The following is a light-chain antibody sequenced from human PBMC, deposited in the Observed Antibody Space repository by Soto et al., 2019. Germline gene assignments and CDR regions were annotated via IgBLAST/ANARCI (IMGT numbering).Light chain of an antibody. CDR2: RNN. V-gene: IGLV1-47*01. CDR3: AAWDDSLSGLYV. CDR1: SSNIGSNY. Sequence: QAVVTQPPSASGTPGQRVTISCSGSSSNIGSNYVYGYQQLPGTAPKLLIYRNNQRPSGVPDRLSGSKSGTSASLAISGLRSEDEADYYCAAWDDSLSGLYVFGTGTKLTV. J-gene: IGLJ1*01.